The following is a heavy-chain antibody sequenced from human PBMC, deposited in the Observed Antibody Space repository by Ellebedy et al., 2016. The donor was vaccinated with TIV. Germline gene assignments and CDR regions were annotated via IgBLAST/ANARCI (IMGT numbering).Heavy chain of an antibody. CDR1: GFAVSSNG. V-gene: IGHV3-48*01. CDR3: ARDAMIWIFDS. Sequence: PGGSLRLSCAASGFAVSSNGMSWVRQAPGKGLEWISYISKSDTTYYADSGRGRFTISRDNAKRSLYLQMNSRRLEDTAVYYCARDAMIWIFDSWGQGTLVTVSS. CDR2: ISKSDTT. D-gene: IGHD3-22*01. J-gene: IGHJ4*02.